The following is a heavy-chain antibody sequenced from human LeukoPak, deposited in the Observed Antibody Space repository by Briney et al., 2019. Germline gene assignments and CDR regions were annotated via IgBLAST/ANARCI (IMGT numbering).Heavy chain of an antibody. D-gene: IGHD4-23*01. J-gene: IGHJ5*02. CDR1: GGSISSSSYY. V-gene: IGHV4-39*07. CDR2: IYYSGST. CDR3: ASNGDNYGYNWFEP. Sequence: PSETLSLTCTVSGGSISSSSYYWGWIRQPPGKGLEWIGSIYYSGSTYYNPSLKSRVTISVDTSKNQFSLKLSSVTAADTAVYYCASNGDNYGYNWFEPWGQGTLVTVSS.